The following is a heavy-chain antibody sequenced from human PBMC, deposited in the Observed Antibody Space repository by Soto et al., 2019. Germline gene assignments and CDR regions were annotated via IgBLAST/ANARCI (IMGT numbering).Heavy chain of an antibody. CDR3: AKDQYYYGSGSLFYYGTDV. CDR1: GFTFSSYA. J-gene: IGHJ6*02. D-gene: IGHD3-10*01. V-gene: IGHV3-23*01. Sequence: GGSLRLSCAASGFTFSSYAMSWVRQAPGKGLEWVSAISGSGGRTYYTDSVKGRFTITRDNSKNTLYLQMNSLRAEETAVYYCAKDQYYYGSGSLFYYGTDVWGQGTTVTVSS. CDR2: ISGSGGRT.